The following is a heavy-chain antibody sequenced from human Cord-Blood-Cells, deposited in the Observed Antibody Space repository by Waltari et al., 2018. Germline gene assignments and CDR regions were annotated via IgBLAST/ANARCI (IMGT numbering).Heavy chain of an antibody. CDR2: IYPGDSDT. CDR1: GYSLTTYW. D-gene: IGHD2-2*02. V-gene: IGHV5-51*01. Sequence: EVQLVQSGAAVKKPGESLRISCKGSGYSLTTYWIGWVPHIPGKGLEWMGIIYPGDSDTRYSPSFQGQVTISADKSISTAYLQWSSLKASDTAMYYCARLVVVPAAISAFDYWGQGTLVTVSS. J-gene: IGHJ4*02. CDR3: ARLVVVPAAISAFDY.